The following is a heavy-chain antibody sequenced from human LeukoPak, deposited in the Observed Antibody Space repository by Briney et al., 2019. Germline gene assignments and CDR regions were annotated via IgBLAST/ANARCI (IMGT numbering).Heavy chain of an antibody. J-gene: IGHJ6*02. Sequence: GGSLRLSCAASGFTFSSYWMNWARQAPGKGLEWVASINQNGNVNYYVDSVKGRFTISRDNAKSSLYLQMSNLRAEDTAVYFCARGGGLDVWGQGATVTVSS. CDR3: ARGGGLDV. D-gene: IGHD3-16*01. CDR2: INQNGNVN. V-gene: IGHV3-7*03. CDR1: GFTFSSYW.